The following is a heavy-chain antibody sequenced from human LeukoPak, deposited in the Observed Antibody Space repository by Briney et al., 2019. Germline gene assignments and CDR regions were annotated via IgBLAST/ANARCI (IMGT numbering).Heavy chain of an antibody. J-gene: IGHJ5*02. CDR1: GFTFSTYS. Sequence: GGSLRLSCAASGFTFSTYSMNWVRQAPGKGLEWVSYISSSSIIYYADSVKGRFTISRDNAKNSLYLQMNSLRAEDTAVYYCARGVSSSWYNWFDPWGQGTLVTVSS. D-gene: IGHD6-13*01. CDR3: ARGVSSSWYNWFDP. V-gene: IGHV3-48*04. CDR2: ISSSSII.